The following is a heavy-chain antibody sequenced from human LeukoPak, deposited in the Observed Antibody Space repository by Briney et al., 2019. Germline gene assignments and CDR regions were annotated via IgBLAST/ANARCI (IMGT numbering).Heavy chain of an antibody. V-gene: IGHV3-7*01. Sequence: GGCLRLSCAASGFTISDYWMTWVRQAPGEGLEWVANIKQDGVEKSYVDSVKGRFTISRDNANNSIFLQMNSLRVEDTAIYYCVRDGGTDWYDPWGQGTLVSVSS. CDR3: VRDGGTDWYDP. CDR2: IKQDGVEK. J-gene: IGHJ5*02. CDR1: GFTISDYW. D-gene: IGHD3-16*01.